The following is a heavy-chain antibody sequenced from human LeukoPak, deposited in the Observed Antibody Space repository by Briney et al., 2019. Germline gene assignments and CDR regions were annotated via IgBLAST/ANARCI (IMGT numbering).Heavy chain of an antibody. CDR1: GFTFSIYS. J-gene: IGHJ4*02. CDR3: APHGALMVRGVIIGY. Sequence: GGSLRLSCAASGFTFSIYSMNWVRQAPGKGLEWVSSISSSSSYIYYADSVKGRFTISRDNAKNSLYLQMNSLRAEDTAVYYCAPHGALMVRGVIIGYWGQGTLVTVSS. V-gene: IGHV3-21*01. D-gene: IGHD3-10*01. CDR2: ISSSSSYI.